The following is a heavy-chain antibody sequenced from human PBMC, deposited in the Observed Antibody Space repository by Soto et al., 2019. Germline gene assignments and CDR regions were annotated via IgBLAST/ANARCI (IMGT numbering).Heavy chain of an antibody. CDR3: ARARVAAAGPLRAPFDY. CDR1: GGSISSGVYY. J-gene: IGHJ4*02. V-gene: IGHV4-31*03. CDR2: IYYSGST. Sequence: PSETLSLTCTVSGGSISSGVYYLTLIRQHPGKGLEWIGYIYYSGSTYYNPSLKSRVTISVDTSKNQFSLKLSSVTAADTAVYYCARARVAAAGPLRAPFDYWGQGTLVTVSS. D-gene: IGHD6-13*01.